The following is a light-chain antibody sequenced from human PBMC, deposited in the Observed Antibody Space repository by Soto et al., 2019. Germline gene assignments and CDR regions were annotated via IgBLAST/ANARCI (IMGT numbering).Light chain of an antibody. Sequence: QSVLTQPPSASGTPGQRVTISCSGSSSNIGSNTVNWYQQLPGTAPKLLIYSNNHRPSGVPDRFSGSKSGTSASLAISGLQSEDEADYYCAAWDDSPNGVVFGGGTKLTVL. J-gene: IGLJ2*01. V-gene: IGLV1-44*01. CDR2: SNN. CDR1: SSNIGSNT. CDR3: AAWDDSPNGVV.